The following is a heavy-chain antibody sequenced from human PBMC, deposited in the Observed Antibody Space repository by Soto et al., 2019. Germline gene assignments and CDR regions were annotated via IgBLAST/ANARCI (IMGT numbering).Heavy chain of an antibody. Sequence: ASVKVSCKASGYTFTSFGISWVRQAPGQGLEWMGWISAYNGNTNYAQKLQGRVTMTTDTSASTAYMELSSLRSDDTAVYYCAAVWFGEQSSGYWGQGTLVTVSS. J-gene: IGHJ4*02. CDR1: GYTFTSFG. CDR3: AAVWFGEQSSGY. V-gene: IGHV1-18*01. CDR2: ISAYNGNT. D-gene: IGHD3-10*01.